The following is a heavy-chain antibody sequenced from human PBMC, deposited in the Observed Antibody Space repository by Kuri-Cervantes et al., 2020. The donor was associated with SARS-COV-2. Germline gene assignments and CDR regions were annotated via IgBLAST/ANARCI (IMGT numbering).Heavy chain of an antibody. CDR1: GGSFSGYK. D-gene: IGHD2-15*01. CDR2: ISSSSSYI. V-gene: IGHV3-21*01. CDR3: ASLGSPVFPRLHDAAFDI. J-gene: IGHJ3*02. Sequence: GGSLRLSCAVYGGSFSGYKWNWIRQSPGKGLEWVSSISSSSSYIYYADSVKGRFTISRDNAKNSLYLQMNSLRAEDTAVYYCASLGSPVFPRLHDAAFDIWGQGTMVTVSS.